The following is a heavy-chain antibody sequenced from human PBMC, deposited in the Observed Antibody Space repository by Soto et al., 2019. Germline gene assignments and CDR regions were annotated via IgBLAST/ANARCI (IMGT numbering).Heavy chain of an antibody. Sequence: SVKVSCKASGGTFSSYAISWVRQAPGQGLEWMGGVIPIFGTANYAQKFQGRVTITADKSTSTAYMELSSLRSEDTAVYYCAGPSYDSSGYLRGMDVWGQGTTVTVSS. D-gene: IGHD3-22*01. CDR3: AGPSYDSSGYLRGMDV. J-gene: IGHJ6*02. CDR2: VIPIFGTA. V-gene: IGHV1-69*06. CDR1: GGTFSSYA.